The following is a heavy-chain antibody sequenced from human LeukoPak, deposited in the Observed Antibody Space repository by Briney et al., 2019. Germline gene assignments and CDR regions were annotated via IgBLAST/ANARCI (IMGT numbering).Heavy chain of an antibody. CDR3: ARVRVPIAVAAFDY. CDR2: IWYDGSNK. CDR1: GFTFSSYG. V-gene: IGHV3-33*01. D-gene: IGHD6-19*01. J-gene: IGHJ4*02. Sequence: PGRSLRLSCAVSGFTFSSYGMHWVRQAPGKGLEWVAVIWYDGSNKYYADSVKGRFTISRDNSKNTLYLQMNSLRAEDTAVYYCARVRVPIAVAAFDYWGQGTLVTVSS.